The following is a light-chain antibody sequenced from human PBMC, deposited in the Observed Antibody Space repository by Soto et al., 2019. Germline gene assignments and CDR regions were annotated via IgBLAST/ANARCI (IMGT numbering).Light chain of an antibody. CDR3: QQTNSFPLP. Sequence: IQMTQSPSSVSASVGDRVTITCRASQHISNYLALYQQKPGEAPKVLIYGALTLQTGVASRFSGSGSGTDFILTIRRLQPEDFENYYFQQTNSFPLPFGGGTKGEIK. CDR1: QHISNY. J-gene: IGKJ4*01. CDR2: GAL. V-gene: IGKV1D-12*01.